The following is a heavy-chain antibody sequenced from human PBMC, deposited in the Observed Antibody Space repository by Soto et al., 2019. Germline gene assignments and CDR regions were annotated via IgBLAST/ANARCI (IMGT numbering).Heavy chain of an antibody. CDR2: ISAYNGNT. CDR1: GYTFTSYG. J-gene: IGHJ6*02. CDR3: AREGLPYYYYGMDV. V-gene: IGHV1-18*01. Sequence: ASVKVSCKASGYTFTSYGISWVRQAPGQGLEWMGWISAYNGNTNYAQKLQGRVTMTTDISTSTAYMELRSLRSDDTAIYYCAREGLPYYYYGMDVWGQGTTVTVSS.